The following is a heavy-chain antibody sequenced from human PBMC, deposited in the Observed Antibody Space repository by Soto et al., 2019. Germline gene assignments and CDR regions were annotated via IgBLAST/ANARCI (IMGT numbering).Heavy chain of an antibody. Sequence: PGGSLRLSCAASGFTFSSYSMNWVRQAPGKGLEWVSSISSSSSYIYYADSVKGRFTISRDNAKNSLYLQMNSLRAEDTAVYYCARAKDPEYSSSPTMDVWGKGTTVTVSS. CDR2: ISSSSSYI. V-gene: IGHV3-21*01. D-gene: IGHD6-6*01. CDR1: GFTFSSYS. CDR3: ARAKDPEYSSSPTMDV. J-gene: IGHJ6*03.